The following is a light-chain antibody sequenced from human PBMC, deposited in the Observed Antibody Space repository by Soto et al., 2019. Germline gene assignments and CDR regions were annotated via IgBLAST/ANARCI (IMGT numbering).Light chain of an antibody. CDR1: QSISNY. J-gene: IGKJ2*01. Sequence: DIQMTQSPSSLSASVGDRVTITCRASQSISNYLNWYQQKPGKAPTLLIYVASSLQSGVPSRFSGSGSGTAFTLTISSLQPEDLAPYYCHQSYSAPMYTFGQRTKLEIK. V-gene: IGKV1-39*01. CDR2: VAS. CDR3: HQSYSAPMYT.